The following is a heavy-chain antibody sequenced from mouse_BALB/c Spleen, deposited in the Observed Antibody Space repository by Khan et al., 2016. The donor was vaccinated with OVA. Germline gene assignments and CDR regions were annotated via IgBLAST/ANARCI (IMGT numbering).Heavy chain of an antibody. J-gene: IGHJ4*01. CDR1: GYSITSDYA. Sequence: EVELVESGPDLVKPSQSLSLTCTVTGYSITSDYAWNWIRQFPGNKLEWMGYISYSGSTNYNPSLKSRISITRDKSKNQFFLQLNSVTTEDTATYYCARDGSRYNYAMDYWGQGTSVTVSS. CDR3: ARDGSRYNYAMDY. D-gene: IGHD2-3*01. V-gene: IGHV3-2*02. CDR2: ISYSGST.